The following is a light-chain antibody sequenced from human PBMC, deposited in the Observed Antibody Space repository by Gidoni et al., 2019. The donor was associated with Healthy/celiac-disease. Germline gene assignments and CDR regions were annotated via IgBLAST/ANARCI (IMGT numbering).Light chain of an antibody. CDR1: QGISSY. J-gene: IGKJ4*01. CDR2: AAS. Sequence: IRMTQSPSSFSASTGDRVTITCRASQGISSYLAWYQQKPGKAPKPLIYAASTLQSGVPSRFSGSGSGTDFTLTISCLQSEDFATYYCQQYYSYPPTCGGGTKVEIK. CDR3: QQYYSYPPT. V-gene: IGKV1-8*01.